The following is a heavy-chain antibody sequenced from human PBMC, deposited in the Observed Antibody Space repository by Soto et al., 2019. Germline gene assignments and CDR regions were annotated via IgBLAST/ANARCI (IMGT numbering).Heavy chain of an antibody. J-gene: IGHJ4*02. Sequence: SETLSLTCTVSGGSISSSSYYWGWIRQPPGKGLEWIGSIYYSGSTYYNPSLKSRVTISVDTSKNQFSLKLSSVTAADTAVYYCASRRGYRSSTSCHFDYWGQGTLVTVSS. CDR1: GGSISSSSYY. CDR3: ASRRGYRSSTSCHFDY. CDR2: IYYSGST. D-gene: IGHD2-2*01. V-gene: IGHV4-39*01.